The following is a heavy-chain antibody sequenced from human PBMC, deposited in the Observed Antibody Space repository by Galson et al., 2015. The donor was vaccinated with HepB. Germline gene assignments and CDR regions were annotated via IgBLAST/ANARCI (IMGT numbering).Heavy chain of an antibody. D-gene: IGHD4-17*01. V-gene: IGHV3-9*01. CDR2: ISWHSTSI. J-gene: IGHJ5*02. CDR3: AKDISPGGGSDP. Sequence: SLRLSCAASGFNFDDYAMHWVRQAPGKGPEWVAGISWHSTSIDYADSVKGRFIIYRDNAKNSLYLQMDSLRIDDTAFYYCAKDISPGGGSDPWGQGTLVIVSS. CDR1: GFNFDDYA.